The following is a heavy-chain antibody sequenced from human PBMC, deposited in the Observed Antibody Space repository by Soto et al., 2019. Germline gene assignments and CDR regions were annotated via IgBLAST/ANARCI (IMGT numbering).Heavy chain of an antibody. CDR2: IYYSGST. D-gene: IGHD1-20*01. J-gene: IGHJ4*02. CDR3: ARHAGSPNNWNDVDY. CDR1: GGSISSSSYY. V-gene: IGHV4-39*01. Sequence: SETLSLTCTVSGGSISSSSYYWGWIRQPPGKGLEWIGSIYYSGSTYYNPSLKSRVTISVDTSKNQFALKLSSVTAADTAVYYCARHAGSPNNWNDVDYWGQGTLVTVSS.